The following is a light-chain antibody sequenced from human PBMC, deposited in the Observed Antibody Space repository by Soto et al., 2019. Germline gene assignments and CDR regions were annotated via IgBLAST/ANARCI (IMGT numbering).Light chain of an antibody. J-gene: IGKJ2*01. CDR1: QSFSSY. Sequence: EIMLTQSPATLSLSPGERATLSCRASQSFSSYLAWYQQKPGQAPRLLIYDASNRATGIPARFSGSGSGTDFTLTISSLEPEDFAVYYCQQRSNWPPKYTFGQGTKLEIK. V-gene: IGKV3-11*01. CDR3: QQRSNWPPKYT. CDR2: DAS.